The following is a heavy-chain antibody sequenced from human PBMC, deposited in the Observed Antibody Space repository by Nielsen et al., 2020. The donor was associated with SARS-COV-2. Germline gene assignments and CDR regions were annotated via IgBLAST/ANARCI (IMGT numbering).Heavy chain of an antibody. J-gene: IGHJ4*02. CDR2: IYSGGST. Sequence: WIRQPPGKGLEWVSVIYSGGSTYYADSVKGRFTISRDNAKNSLYLQMNSLRAEDTAVYYCAREGYDSSGYYYVQGRYYFDYWGQGTLVTVSS. V-gene: IGHV3-53*01. CDR3: AREGYDSSGYYYVQGRYYFDY. D-gene: IGHD3-22*01.